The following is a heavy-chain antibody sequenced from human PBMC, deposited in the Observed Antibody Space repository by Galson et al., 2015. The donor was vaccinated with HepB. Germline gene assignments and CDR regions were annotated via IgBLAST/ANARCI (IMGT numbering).Heavy chain of an antibody. CDR1: GGTFSNYA. CDR2: IIPLFDIT. J-gene: IGHJ6*02. CDR3: ARGDIVVLPTTMPPYYGMDV. V-gene: IGHV1-69*13. Sequence: SVKVSCKASGGTFSNYAISWVRQAPGQGLEWMGGIIPLFDITNYAQNFQDRVTPSADESTSTVYMELSSLRSEDTAMYYCARGDIVVLPTTMPPYYGMDVWGQGTTVTVSS. D-gene: IGHD2-2*01.